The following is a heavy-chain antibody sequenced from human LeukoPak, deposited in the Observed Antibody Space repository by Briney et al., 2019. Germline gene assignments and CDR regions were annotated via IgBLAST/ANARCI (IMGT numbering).Heavy chain of an antibody. CDR3: ARVWAMVATGKPFDAFDI. V-gene: IGHV1-8*01. CDR1: GYTFTSYD. CDR2: MNPNSGNT. J-gene: IGHJ3*02. Sequence: EASVKVSCKASGYTFTSYDINWVRQATGQGLEWMGWMNPNSGNTGYAQKFQGRVTMTRNTSISTAYMELSSLRSEDTAVYYCARVWAMVATGKPFDAFDIWGQGTMVTVSS. D-gene: IGHD5-12*01.